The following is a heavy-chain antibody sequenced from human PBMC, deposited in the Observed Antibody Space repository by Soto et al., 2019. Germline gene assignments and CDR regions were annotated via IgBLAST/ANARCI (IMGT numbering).Heavy chain of an antibody. CDR2: IYYSGST. Sequence: SETLSLTCTVSGGSISSYYWSWIRQPPGKGLEWIGYIYYSGSTNYNPSLKSRITISVDTSKNQFSLKLSSVTAADTAVYYCARHRGYSYYYYGMDVWGQGTTVTVSS. CDR1: GGSISSYY. J-gene: IGHJ6*02. D-gene: IGHD5-18*01. V-gene: IGHV4-59*08. CDR3: ARHRGYSYYYYGMDV.